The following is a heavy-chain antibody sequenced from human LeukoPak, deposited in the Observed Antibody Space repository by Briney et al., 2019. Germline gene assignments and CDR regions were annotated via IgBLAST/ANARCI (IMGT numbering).Heavy chain of an antibody. CDR1: GITFSSYS. CDR2: ISSSGSTK. Sequence: GGSLRLSCGASGITFSSYSMNWVCQAPGKGLEWVSYISSSGSTKYYADSVKGRFTISRDNARNSLYLQMNSLRAEDTAVYYCARDPSSITIFGVVIPYFDYWGQGTLVTVPS. J-gene: IGHJ4*02. V-gene: IGHV3-48*01. D-gene: IGHD3-3*01. CDR3: ARDPSSITIFGVVIPYFDY.